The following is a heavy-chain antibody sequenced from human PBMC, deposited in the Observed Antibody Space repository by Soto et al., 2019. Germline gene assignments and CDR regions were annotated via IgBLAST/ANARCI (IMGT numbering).Heavy chain of an antibody. CDR3: ATQRALTTVTTGDFDY. CDR1: GGTFSSYA. CDR2: IIPIFGTA. D-gene: IGHD4-4*01. V-gene: IGHV1-69*06. J-gene: IGHJ4*02. Sequence: QVQLVQSGAEVKKPGSSVKVSCKASGGTFSSYAISWVRQAPGQGLEWMGGIIPIFGTANYAQKFQGRVTITPDKSTSTAYMERSSLRSEDTAVYYCATQRALTTVTTGDFDYWGQGTLVTVSS.